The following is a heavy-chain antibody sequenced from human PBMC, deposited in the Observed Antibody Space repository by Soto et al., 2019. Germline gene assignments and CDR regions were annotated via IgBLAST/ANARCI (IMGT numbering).Heavy chain of an antibody. CDR2: ISSDGGDK. J-gene: IGHJ5*02. CDR1: GFTFSNFG. D-gene: IGHD2-15*01. Sequence: QVQLVESGGGVVQPGRSPSLSCAASGFTFSNFGMHWVRQAPGKGLEWVAAISSDGGDKYYSHSVKDRFTVSRDNSRNTLFLQMNSLRVEDTAVYYCVKGSDVARQELDRWGQGILVTVSS. CDR3: VKGSDVARQELDR. V-gene: IGHV3-30*18.